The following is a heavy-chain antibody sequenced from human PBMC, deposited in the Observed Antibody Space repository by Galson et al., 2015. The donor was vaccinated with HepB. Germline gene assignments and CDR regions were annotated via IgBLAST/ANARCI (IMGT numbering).Heavy chain of an antibody. V-gene: IGHV3-9*01. CDR2: ISWNSGSI. Sequence: SLRLSCAASGFTFDDYAMHWVRQAPGKGLEWVSGISWNSGSIGYADSVKGRFTISRDNAKNSLYLQMNSLRAEDTALYYCAKDGPPRSIAAAGDFDYWGQGTLVTVSS. D-gene: IGHD6-13*01. CDR3: AKDGPPRSIAAAGDFDY. CDR1: GFTFDDYA. J-gene: IGHJ4*02.